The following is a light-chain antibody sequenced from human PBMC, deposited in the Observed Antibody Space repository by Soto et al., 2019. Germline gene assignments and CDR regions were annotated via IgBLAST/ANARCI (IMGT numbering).Light chain of an antibody. Sequence: QMTQSPSSLSASVGEKIIITCRASRDVGSDVSWYQQKPGQAPKLLIYAASNLYTGVPSRFSGSRSGTEFTITISSLQPEDFASDYCLQDYGDSWTFGQGTKVEIE. CDR3: LQDYGDSWT. J-gene: IGKJ1*01. CDR1: RDVGSD. V-gene: IGKV1-6*01. CDR2: AAS.